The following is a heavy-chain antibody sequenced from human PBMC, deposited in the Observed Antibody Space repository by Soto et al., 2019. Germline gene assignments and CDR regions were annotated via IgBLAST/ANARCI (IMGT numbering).Heavy chain of an antibody. V-gene: IGHV3-30*18. CDR2: ISRDGSVR. CDR1: GFTFSNYG. D-gene: IGHD2-21*01. CDR3: AKEYCGGHCSSDYFDY. J-gene: IGHJ4*02. Sequence: QVQLVESGGGVVQPGRSLRLSSAASGFTFSNYGIHWVRQAPGNGLEWVAVISRDGSVRYYADSVKGRFTISRDNSKNTLYLQVNNLRPEDTAVYYCAKEYCGGHCSSDYFDYWGQGTLVTVSS.